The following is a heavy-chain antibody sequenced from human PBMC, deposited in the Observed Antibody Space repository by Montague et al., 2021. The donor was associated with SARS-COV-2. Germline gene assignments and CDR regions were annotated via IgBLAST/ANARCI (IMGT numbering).Heavy chain of an antibody. CDR3: ARAAEDIVVVLTAIGPQYYYYGLDV. J-gene: IGHJ6*02. V-gene: IGHV3-9*01. Sequence: SLRLSCAASGFTFDSYGMNWVRQAPGKGLEWVSGISRNSGKIGYVDSVKGRFTISRDNAKNSLYLQMNSLRAEDTAVYYCARAAEDIVVVLTAIGPQYYYYGLDVWGQGTTVTVSS. D-gene: IGHD2-2*01. CDR1: GFTFDSYG. CDR2: ISRNSGKI.